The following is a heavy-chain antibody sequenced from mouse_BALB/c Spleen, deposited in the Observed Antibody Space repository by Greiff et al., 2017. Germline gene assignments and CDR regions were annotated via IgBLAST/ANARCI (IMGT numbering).Heavy chain of an antibody. CDR1: GYAFTNYL. J-gene: IGHJ4*01. Sequence: QVQLQQSGAELVRPGTSVKVSCKASGYAFTNYLIEWVKQRPGQGLEWIGVINPGSGGTNYNEKFKGKATLTADKSSSTAYMQLSSLTSDDSAVYFCARSLGRYAMDYWGQGTSVTVSS. CDR3: ARSLGRYAMDY. CDR2: INPGSGGT. D-gene: IGHD4-1*01. V-gene: IGHV1-54*01.